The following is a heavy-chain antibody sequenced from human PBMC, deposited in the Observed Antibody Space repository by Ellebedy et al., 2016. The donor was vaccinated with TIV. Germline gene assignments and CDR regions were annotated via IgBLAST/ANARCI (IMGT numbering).Heavy chain of an antibody. V-gene: IGHV3-23*01. CDR3: AKGDFWSGRIEGFDY. J-gene: IGHJ4*02. Sequence: GESLKISXAASGFTFSSYAMSWVRQAPGKGLEWVSAISGSGGSTYYADSVKGRFTISRDNSKNTLYLQMNSLRAEDTAVYYCAKGDFWSGRIEGFDYWGQGTLVTVSS. D-gene: IGHD3-3*01. CDR1: GFTFSSYA. CDR2: ISGSGGST.